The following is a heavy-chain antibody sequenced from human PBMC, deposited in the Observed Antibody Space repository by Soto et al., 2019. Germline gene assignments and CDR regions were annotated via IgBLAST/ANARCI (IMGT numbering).Heavy chain of an antibody. CDR1: GFSFSSYG. D-gene: IGHD4-17*01. Sequence: LRLSCTASGFSFSSYGVHWVRQAPGKGLEWVAVISYHGVNKYYADSVNGRFTISRDNSKNMVFLQMNSLRVEDTAVYYCGKYSDYGDHRDWFDPWGQGTLVTVSS. V-gene: IGHV3-30*18. J-gene: IGHJ5*02. CDR3: GKYSDYGDHRDWFDP. CDR2: ISYHGVNK.